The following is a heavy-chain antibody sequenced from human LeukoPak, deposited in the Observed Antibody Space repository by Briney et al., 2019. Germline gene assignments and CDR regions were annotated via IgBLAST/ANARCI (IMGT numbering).Heavy chain of an antibody. V-gene: IGHV3-21*01. CDR1: GFIFSSYS. D-gene: IGHD4-23*01. CDR3: AREYGGFDY. CDR2: VSTSSSYI. Sequence: GGSLRLSCAAPGFIFSSYSMNWVRQAPGKGLEWVSSVSTSSSYIDYADSVKGRFTISRDNAKNSLYLQMNSLRAEDTAVYYCAREYGGFDYWGQGTLVTVSS. J-gene: IGHJ4*02.